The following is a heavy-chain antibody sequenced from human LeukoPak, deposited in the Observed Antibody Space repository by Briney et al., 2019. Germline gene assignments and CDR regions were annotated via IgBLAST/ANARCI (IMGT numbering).Heavy chain of an antibody. J-gene: IGHJ6*02. CDR2: VNRDGSET. Sequence: GGSLRLSCAASGFALSSHWMIWVRQVPGRGPEWVANVNRDGSETYYLDSVKGRFTISKDNAKNSLYLQMNSLRAEDTALYHCARINGMDVWGQGTTVIVSS. CDR3: ARINGMDV. V-gene: IGHV3-7*03. CDR1: GFALSSHW.